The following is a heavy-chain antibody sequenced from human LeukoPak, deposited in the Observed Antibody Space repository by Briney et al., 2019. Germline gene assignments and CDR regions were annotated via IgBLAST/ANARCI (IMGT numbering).Heavy chain of an antibody. CDR3: AREALYYDTSGYSFDY. V-gene: IGHV4-59*01. CDR1: GGSLSSYH. D-gene: IGHD3-22*01. CDR2: MYNSGST. J-gene: IGHJ4*02. Sequence: SETLSLTCTVTGGSLSSYHWSWFRQAPGMGLEWIGYMYNSGSTNFNPSLKSRVTISADTSKNQFSLKLSSVTAADTAVYYCAREALYYDTSGYSFDYWGQGTLVTVSS.